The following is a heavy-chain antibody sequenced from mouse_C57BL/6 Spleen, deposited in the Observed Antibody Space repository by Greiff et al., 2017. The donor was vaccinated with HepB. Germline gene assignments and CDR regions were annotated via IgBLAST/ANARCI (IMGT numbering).Heavy chain of an antibody. Sequence: VQLQQSGAELARPGASVKMSCKASGYTFTSYTMHWVKQRPGQGLEWIGYINPSSGYTKYNQKFKDKATLTADKSSSTAYMQLSSLTSEDSAVYYCARTRIYYDYDGYFDVWGTRTTVTVSS. CDR3: ARTRIYYDYDGYFDV. J-gene: IGHJ1*03. D-gene: IGHD2-4*01. CDR1: GYTFTSYT. V-gene: IGHV1-4*01. CDR2: INPSSGYT.